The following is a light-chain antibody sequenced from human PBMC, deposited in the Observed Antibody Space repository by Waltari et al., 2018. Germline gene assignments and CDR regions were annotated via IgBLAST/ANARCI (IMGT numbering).Light chain of an antibody. Sequence: IVLTQSPGTLSLSPGGRATLSCRASQDIGHYLAWYQQKPGQAPRLLIYATSTRAAGIPDRFSGSGSGADLSLTITRLEPEDFAVYYCQHHVRLPATFGQGTKV. CDR1: QDIGHY. J-gene: IGKJ1*01. V-gene: IGKV3-20*01. CDR2: ATS. CDR3: QHHVRLPAT.